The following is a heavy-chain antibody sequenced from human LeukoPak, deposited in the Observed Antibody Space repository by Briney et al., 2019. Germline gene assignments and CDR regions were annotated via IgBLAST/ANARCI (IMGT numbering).Heavy chain of an antibody. CDR3: ARARPGGLRDY. V-gene: IGHV3-48*03. D-gene: IGHD3-10*01. CDR1: GFTFSSYE. J-gene: IGHJ4*02. Sequence: GGSLRLSCAASGFTFSSYEMNWVRQAPGKGLERVSYISDSGRTIYYANSVKGRFTISRDNAKNSLYLQMNSLRAEGTAVYYCARARPGGLRDYWGQGTLVTVSS. CDR2: ISDSGRTI.